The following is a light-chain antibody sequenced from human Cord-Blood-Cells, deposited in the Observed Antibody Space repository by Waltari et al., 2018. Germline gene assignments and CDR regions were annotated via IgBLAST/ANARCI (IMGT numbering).Light chain of an antibody. CDR1: QGIRND. J-gene: IGKJ1*01. V-gene: IGKV1-6*01. CDR2: AAS. CDR3: LQDYNYPLT. Sequence: AIQMTQSPSPLSASVGDRVTITGRASQGIRNDLGWYQQKPGKAPKLLIYAASSLQSGVPSRFSGSGSGTDFTLTISSLQPEDFATYYCLQDYNYPLTFGQGTKVEIK.